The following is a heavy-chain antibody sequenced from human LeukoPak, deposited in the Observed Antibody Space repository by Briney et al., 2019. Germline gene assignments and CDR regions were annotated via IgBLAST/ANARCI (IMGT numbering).Heavy chain of an antibody. D-gene: IGHD2-2*02. V-gene: IGHV3-23*01. CDR2: ISGSGGST. Sequence: PGGSLRLSCAASGFTFSSYAMSWVRQAPGKGLEWVSAISGSGGSTYYADSVKGRFTISRDNSKNTLYLQMNSLRAEDTAVYYCASAPLGQLLYFTAFDIWGQGTMVTVSS. CDR1: GFTFSSYA. CDR3: ASAPLGQLLYFTAFDI. J-gene: IGHJ3*02.